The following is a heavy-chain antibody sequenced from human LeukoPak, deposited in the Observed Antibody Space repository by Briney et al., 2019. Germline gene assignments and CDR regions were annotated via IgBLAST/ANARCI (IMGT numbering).Heavy chain of an antibody. CDR1: GFTFSSYS. J-gene: IGHJ5*02. V-gene: IGHV3-48*01. D-gene: IGHD6-6*01. CDR2: ISSSSSTI. Sequence: QSGGSLRLSCAASGFTFSSYSMNWVRQAPGKGLEWVSYISSSSSTIYYADSVKGRFTISRDNAKNSLYLQMNSLRAEDTAVYYCASQIAARRGWFDPWGQGTLVTVSS. CDR3: ASQIAARRGWFDP.